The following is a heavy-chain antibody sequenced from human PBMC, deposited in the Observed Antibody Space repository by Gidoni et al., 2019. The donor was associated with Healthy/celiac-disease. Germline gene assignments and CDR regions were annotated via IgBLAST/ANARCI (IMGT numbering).Heavy chain of an antibody. D-gene: IGHD5-18*01. J-gene: IGHJ4*02. CDR2: IYYSGRT. CDR3: ARSGGYSYGDFDY. Sequence: QLQLQESGPGLVKPSETLSLTCTVSGGPISSSSYYWGWIRQPPGKGLEWIGSIYYSGRTYYNPSLKSRVNISVDTPKNQFSLKLSSVTAADTAVYYCARSGGYSYGDFDYWGQGTLVTVSS. V-gene: IGHV4-39*01. CDR1: GGPISSSSYY.